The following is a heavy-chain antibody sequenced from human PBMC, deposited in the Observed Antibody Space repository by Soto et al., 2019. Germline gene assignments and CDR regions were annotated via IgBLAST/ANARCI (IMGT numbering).Heavy chain of an antibody. CDR2: SRDKPQGYST. J-gene: IGHJ4*02. CDR1: VFTLIDQY. D-gene: IGHD3-22*01. V-gene: IGHV3-72*01. Sequence: GGSLRLSCSGSVFTLIDQYIDWVRQDPGKGLEWVGRSRDKPQGYSTAYAASVKGRFTTSRDESKNSAYLQMNSLKTEDTAVYYCVRATYFSDSSGYTRCLDYWVQGTLVTVSS. CDR3: VRATYFSDSSGYTRCLDY.